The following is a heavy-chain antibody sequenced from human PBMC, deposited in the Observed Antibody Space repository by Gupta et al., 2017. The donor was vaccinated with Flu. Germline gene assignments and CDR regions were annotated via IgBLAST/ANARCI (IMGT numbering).Heavy chain of an antibody. CDR3: TTDGVGWYYYYYGMDV. J-gene: IGHJ6*02. V-gene: IGHV3-15*01. CDR2: IKSKTDGGTT. Sequence: GSLRLSCAASGFTFSNAWMSWVRQAPGKGLEWVGRIKSKTDGGTTDYAAPVKGRFTISRDDSKNTLYLQMNSLKTEDTAVYYCTTDGVGWYYYYYGMDVWGQGTTVTVSS. D-gene: IGHD6-19*01. CDR1: GFTFSNAW.